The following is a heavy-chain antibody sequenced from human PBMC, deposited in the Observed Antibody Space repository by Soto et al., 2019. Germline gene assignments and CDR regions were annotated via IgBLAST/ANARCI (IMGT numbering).Heavy chain of an antibody. CDR3: AKVYSDFWRGYHLSFDY. J-gene: IGHJ4*02. V-gene: IGHV3-23*01. D-gene: IGHD3-3*01. CDR1: GLSFSSCA. Sequence: GGSLRLSCAASGLSFSSCAMSWVRQAPWKGLEWVSTISGGGGTTYYADSVKRRFTISRDNSKKTLYLQMNSLRAEDTAVYYCAKVYSDFWRGYHLSFDYWGQGTLVTVYS. CDR2: ISGGGGTT.